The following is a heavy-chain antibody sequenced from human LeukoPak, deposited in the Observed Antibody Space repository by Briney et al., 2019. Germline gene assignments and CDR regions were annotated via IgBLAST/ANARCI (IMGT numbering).Heavy chain of an antibody. V-gene: IGHV4-39*07. CDR2: IYYSGST. CDR3: ARSRVPAAMVDY. CDR1: GGSISSSSYY. D-gene: IGHD2-2*01. Sequence: MASETLSLTCTVSGGSISSSSYYWGWIRQPPGKGLEWIESIYYSGSTYYNPSLKSRVTISVDTSKNQFSLKLSSVTAADTAVYYCARSRVPAAMVDYWGQGTLVTVSS. J-gene: IGHJ4*02.